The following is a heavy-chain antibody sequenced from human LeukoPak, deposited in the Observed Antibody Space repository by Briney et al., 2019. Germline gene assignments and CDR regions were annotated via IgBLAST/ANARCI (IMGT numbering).Heavy chain of an antibody. CDR1: GFTFSSYS. J-gene: IGHJ4*02. D-gene: IGHD5-12*01. V-gene: IGHV3-48*01. CDR2: ISSSSSTI. CDR3: ARVRYSGYDKRYYFDY. Sequence: GGSLRLSCAASGFTFSSYSMNWVRQAPGKGLEWVSYISSSSSTIYYADSVKGRFTISRDNAKNSLYLQMNSLRAEDTAVYYCARVRYSGYDKRYYFDYWGQGTLVTVSS.